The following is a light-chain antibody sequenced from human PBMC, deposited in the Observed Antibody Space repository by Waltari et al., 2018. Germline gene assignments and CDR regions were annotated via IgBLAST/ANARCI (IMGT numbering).Light chain of an antibody. CDR1: SGHRSYA. CDR2: VNSDGSN. CDR3: QTWGTGIQV. J-gene: IGLJ3*02. V-gene: IGLV4-69*01. Sequence: QLVLTQSPSASASLGASVNLTCTLSSGHRSYAIAWHQQQPEKGPRFLMKVNSDGSNTKGDGIPDRFSGSSSGAGRYLTSSGRQSEDEADYYCQTWGTGIQVFGGGTKLSV.